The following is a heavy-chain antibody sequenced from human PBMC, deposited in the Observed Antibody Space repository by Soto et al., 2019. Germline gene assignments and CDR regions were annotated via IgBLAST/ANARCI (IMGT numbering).Heavy chain of an antibody. D-gene: IGHD1-26*01. CDR3: AKNQGVELVPLATVDWFDP. V-gene: IGHV3-23*01. J-gene: IGHJ5*02. CDR1: GFIFENFG. Sequence: QTGGSLRLSCAASGFIFENFGMSWVRQAPGKRLEWISSISGSGFKKYYADSVKGRFTISRDNSKSTVYLELNNLSAEDTAVYHCAKNQGVELVPLATVDWFDPWGQGSVVTVS. CDR2: ISGSGFKK.